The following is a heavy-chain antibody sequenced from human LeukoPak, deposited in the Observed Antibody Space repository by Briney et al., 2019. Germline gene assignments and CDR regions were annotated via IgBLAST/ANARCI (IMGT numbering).Heavy chain of an antibody. Sequence: SETLSLTRTVSGGSISSYYWSWIRQPPGKGLEWIGYIYYSGSTNYNPSLKSRVTISVDTSKNQFSLKLSSVTAADTAVYYCAARYSSGWYYFDYWGQGTLVTVSS. J-gene: IGHJ4*02. CDR1: GGSISSYY. V-gene: IGHV4-59*01. CDR3: AARYSSGWYYFDY. CDR2: IYYSGST. D-gene: IGHD6-19*01.